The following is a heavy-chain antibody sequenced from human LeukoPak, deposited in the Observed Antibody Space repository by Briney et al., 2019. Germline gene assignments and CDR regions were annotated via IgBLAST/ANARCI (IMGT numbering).Heavy chain of an antibody. CDR2: INTNTGNP. V-gene: IGHV7-4-1*02. CDR1: GYTFTSYA. CDR3: ASIAGGHDSSGDLDY. J-gene: IGHJ4*02. D-gene: IGHD3-22*01. Sequence: ASVKVSCKASGYTFTSYAMNWVRQAPGQGLEWMGWINTNTGNPAYAQGFTGRFVFSLDTSVSTAYLQISSLKAEDTAVYYCASIAGGHDSSGDLDYWGQGTLVTVSS.